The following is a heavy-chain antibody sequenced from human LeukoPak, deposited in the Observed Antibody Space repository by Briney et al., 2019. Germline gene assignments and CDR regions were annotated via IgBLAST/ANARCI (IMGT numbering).Heavy chain of an antibody. J-gene: IGHJ4*02. CDR1: GFSFSSYS. D-gene: IGHD3-22*01. CDR2: ISTSSSYI. Sequence: GGSLRLSCAASGFSFSSYSMNWVRQAPGKGLEWVSSISTSSSYIYYADSVKGRFTISRDNAKNSLYLQMNSLRAEDTAVYYCARDYYDSSGLDYWGQGTLVTVSS. V-gene: IGHV3-21*01. CDR3: ARDYYDSSGLDY.